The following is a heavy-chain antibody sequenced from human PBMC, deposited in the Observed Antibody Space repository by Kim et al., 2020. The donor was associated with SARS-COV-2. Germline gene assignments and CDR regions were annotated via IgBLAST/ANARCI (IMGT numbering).Heavy chain of an antibody. J-gene: IGHJ4*02. Sequence: SRVTISVDTSKNQFSLKLSSVTAADTAVYYCARGLYPYYDFWSGYYETDYWGQGTLVTVSS. D-gene: IGHD3-3*01. V-gene: IGHV4-59*09. CDR3: ARGLYPYYDFWSGYYETDY.